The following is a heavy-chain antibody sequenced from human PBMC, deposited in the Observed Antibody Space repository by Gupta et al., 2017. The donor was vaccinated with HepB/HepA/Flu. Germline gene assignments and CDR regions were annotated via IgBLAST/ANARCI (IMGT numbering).Heavy chain of an antibody. V-gene: IGHV4-39*01. D-gene: IGHD3-10*01. CDR1: GGSISSSSYY. CDR3: ARHRGYGSGKGFDP. CDR2: IYYSGST. J-gene: IGHJ5*02. Sequence: QLQLQESGPGLVTPSEPLSLTCTVSGGSISSSSYYWGWIRQPPGKGLEWIGRIYYSGSTYYNPSLKSRVTISVDTSKNQFSLKLSSVTAADTAVYYGARHRGYGSGKGFDPWGQGTLVTVSS.